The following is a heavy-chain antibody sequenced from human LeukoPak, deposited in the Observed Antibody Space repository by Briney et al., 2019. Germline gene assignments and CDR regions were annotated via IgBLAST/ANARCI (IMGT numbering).Heavy chain of an antibody. V-gene: IGHV3-11*01. Sequence: GSLRLSCAASGFTFNDYYMSWLRQAPGKGLEWVSYMSGSGGFTTFYADSVKGRFTISRDDAKNLLYLQMHNLRSEDTAVYFCARDTVYGNYYFDNWGQGILVTVSS. J-gene: IGHJ4*02. D-gene: IGHD4-11*01. CDR2: MSGSGGFTT. CDR3: ARDTVYGNYYFDN. CDR1: GFTFNDYY.